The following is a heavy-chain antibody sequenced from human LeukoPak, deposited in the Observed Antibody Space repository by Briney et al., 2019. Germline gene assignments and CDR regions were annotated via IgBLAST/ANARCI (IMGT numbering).Heavy chain of an antibody. CDR2: IYYTGTT. D-gene: IGHD3-16*01. Sequence: SETLSLTCTVSGGSISGTYYWRWIRQPPGKGLEWIGYIYYTGTTDSNPSLKSRVTISLDASKNQFSLNLSSVTAADTAVYYCARRWVYDKRAFDAWGQGTMVTVSS. J-gene: IGHJ3*01. CDR3: ARRWVYDKRAFDA. CDR1: GGSISGTYY. V-gene: IGHV4-59*08.